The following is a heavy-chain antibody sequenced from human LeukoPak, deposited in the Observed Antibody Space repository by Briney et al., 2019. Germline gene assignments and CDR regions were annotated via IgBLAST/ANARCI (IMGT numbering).Heavy chain of an antibody. D-gene: IGHD2-2*01. CDR3: ARRDIVVVPAAMWGEHYYYYMDV. CDR1: GYTFTSYG. J-gene: IGHJ6*03. CDR2: ISAYNGNT. V-gene: IGHV1-18*01. Sequence: ASVKVSCKASGYTFTSYGISWVRQAPGQGLEWMGWISAYNGNTNYAQKLQGRVTMTTDTSTSTAYMELRSLRSDGTAVYYCARRDIVVVPAAMWGEHYYYYMDVWGKGTTVTISS.